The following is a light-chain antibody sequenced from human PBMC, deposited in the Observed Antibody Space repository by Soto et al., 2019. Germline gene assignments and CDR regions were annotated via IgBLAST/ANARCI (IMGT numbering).Light chain of an antibody. J-gene: IGKJ1*01. CDR2: AAS. Sequence: EIVLTQSPATLSLSPGERATLSCRASQSVSSYLAWYQQTPGQAPRLLIYAASTRATGISTRFSGSGSGTEFTLTISSLQSEDFAIYYCQQYTEWPPWTFGQGTKGDIK. CDR3: QQYTEWPPWT. CDR1: QSVSSY. V-gene: IGKV3-15*01.